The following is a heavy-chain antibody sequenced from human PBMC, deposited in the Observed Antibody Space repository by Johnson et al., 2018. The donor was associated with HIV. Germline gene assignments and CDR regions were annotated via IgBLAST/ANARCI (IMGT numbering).Heavy chain of an antibody. V-gene: IGHV3-30*04. J-gene: IGHJ3*02. Sequence: QVQLVESGGGLVKPGGSLRLSCAASGFTFSRYAMHWVRQAPGKGLEWVTVISYDGKNKYYTDSVKGRFTISRDNSKSTLFLLMNSLRAEDTAVYYCARSLLGVYGFSDAFDIWGQGTMVTVSS. CDR3: ARSLLGVYGFSDAFDI. CDR2: ISYDGKNK. D-gene: IGHD3-16*01. CDR1: GFTFSRYA.